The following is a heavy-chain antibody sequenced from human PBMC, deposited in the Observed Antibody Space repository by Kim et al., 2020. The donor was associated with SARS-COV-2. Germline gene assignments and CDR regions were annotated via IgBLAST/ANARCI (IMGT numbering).Heavy chain of an antibody. CDR1: GGSISSYY. D-gene: IGHD3-10*01. CDR2: IYTSGST. V-gene: IGHV4-4*07. CDR3: ARGGWFGEHYYYYMDV. Sequence: SETLSLTCTVSGGSISSYYWSWIRQPAGKGLEWIGRIYTSGSTNYNPSLKSRVTMSVDTSKNQFSLKLSSVTAADTAVYYCARGGWFGEHYYYYMDVWGEGATVTVSS. J-gene: IGHJ6*03.